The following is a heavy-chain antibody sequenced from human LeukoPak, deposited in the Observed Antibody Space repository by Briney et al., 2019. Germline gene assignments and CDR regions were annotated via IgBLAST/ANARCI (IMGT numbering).Heavy chain of an antibody. CDR3: ARPVPSRLGWFDP. V-gene: IGHV4-39*01. Sequence: SETLSLTCTVSGVSISSSSYYWVWLRQPPGKGLEWIGSICYSGSTYYNPSLKSRITIPVDTSKNQFSLKLSSVTAADTAVYYCARPVPSRLGWFDPWGQGTPVTVSS. D-gene: IGHD1-1*01. CDR1: GVSISSSSYY. J-gene: IGHJ5*02. CDR2: ICYSGST.